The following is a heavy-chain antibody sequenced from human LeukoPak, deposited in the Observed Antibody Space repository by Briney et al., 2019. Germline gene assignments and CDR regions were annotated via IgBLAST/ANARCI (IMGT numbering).Heavy chain of an antibody. CDR2: ISAASGST. D-gene: IGHD2-21*02. CDR1: GYSFTSFG. J-gene: IGHJ4*02. Sequence: ASVKVSCMASGYSFTSFGLSWVRQAPGQGPEWMGWISAASGSTNYAQKFQDRVTMTTDTSTTTVYMELRSLRSDDTAVYYCAKEQEGTAIGGLFDYWGQGTVVTVSS. CDR3: AKEQEGTAIGGLFDY. V-gene: IGHV1-18*01.